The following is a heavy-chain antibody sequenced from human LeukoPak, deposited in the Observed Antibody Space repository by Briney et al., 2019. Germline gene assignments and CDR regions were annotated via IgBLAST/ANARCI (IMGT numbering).Heavy chain of an antibody. V-gene: IGHV1-18*01. J-gene: IGHJ4*02. CDR1: GYTFTSYG. Sequence: ASVKVSCKASGYTFTSYGISWVRQAPGQGLEWMGWISAYNGNTNYAQKLQGRVTMTTDTSTSTAYMELRSLRSDDTAVYYCARERTPKHYYGSGGYDRYFDYWGQGTLVTVSS. D-gene: IGHD3-10*01. CDR3: ARERTPKHYYGSGGYDRYFDY. CDR2: ISAYNGNT.